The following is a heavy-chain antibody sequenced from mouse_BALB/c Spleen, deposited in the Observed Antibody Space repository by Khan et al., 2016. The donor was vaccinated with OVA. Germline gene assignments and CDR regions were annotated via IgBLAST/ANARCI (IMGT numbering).Heavy chain of an antibody. V-gene: IGHV1S41*01. D-gene: IGHD1-1*01. Sequence: DLVKPGASVKLSCKASGYTFTSYWINWIKQRPGQGLEWIGRIAPGSGSTYYNEMFKGTATLTVDTSSSTASIQLSSLSSEDSAVYFSARSNYYGSSLYAMDYWGQGTSVTVSS. CDR2: IAPGSGST. CDR1: GYTFTSYW. J-gene: IGHJ4*01. CDR3: ARSNYYGSSLYAMDY.